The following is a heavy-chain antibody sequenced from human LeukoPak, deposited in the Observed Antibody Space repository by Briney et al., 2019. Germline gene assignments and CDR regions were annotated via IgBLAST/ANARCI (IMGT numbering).Heavy chain of an antibody. V-gene: IGHV4-4*02. D-gene: IGHD1-26*01. CDR3: ARLASGSYGPLTPFDY. J-gene: IGHJ4*02. CDR1: GDSISSSNW. CDR2: IYHSGST. Sequence: SETLSLTCAVSGDSISSSNWWTWVRQPPGKGLEWIGEIYHSGSTNYNPSLKSRVTISVDKSKNQFSLRLSSVTAADTAVYYSARLASGSYGPLTPFDYWGQGTLVTVSS.